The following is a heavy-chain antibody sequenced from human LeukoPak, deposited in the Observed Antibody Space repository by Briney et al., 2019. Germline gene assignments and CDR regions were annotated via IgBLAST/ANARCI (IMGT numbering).Heavy chain of an antibody. V-gene: IGHV3-30*14. CDR3: VRSDCGSASCYTGSN. J-gene: IGHJ4*02. CDR1: GFTFSSYA. CDR2: ISYDGSNK. Sequence: TGGSLRLSCAASGFTFSSYAMHWVRQAPGKGLEWVAVISYDGSNKYYADSVKGRFTISRDNSKNTLYLQMNSLRAEDTAVYYCVRSDCGSASCYTGSNWGQGTLVTVSS. D-gene: IGHD2-2*02.